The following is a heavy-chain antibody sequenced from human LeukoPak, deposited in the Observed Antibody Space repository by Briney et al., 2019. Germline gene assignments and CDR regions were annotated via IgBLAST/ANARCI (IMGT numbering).Heavy chain of an antibody. CDR2: MYYSGNI. V-gene: IGHV4-39*07. Sequence: PSETLSLTCTVSGGSITRSSYYWAWIRQPPGKGLEWIGDMYYSGNIYYNPSLKSRVTISVDTSKNQFSLKLSSVTAADTAVYYCARDRCSGGSCYPDYWGQGTLVTVSS. CDR1: GGSITRSSYY. D-gene: IGHD2-15*01. J-gene: IGHJ4*02. CDR3: ARDRCSGGSCYPDY.